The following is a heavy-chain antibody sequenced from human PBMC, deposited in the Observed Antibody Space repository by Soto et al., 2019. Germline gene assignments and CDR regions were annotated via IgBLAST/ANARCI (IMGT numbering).Heavy chain of an antibody. CDR3: ARSRLMVYDAFHI. D-gene: IGHD2-8*01. CDR2: INPSGGGT. CDR1: GYTFTSYY. Sequence: QVQLVLSGAEVKKPGASMKVSCKASGYTFTSYYMHWVRQAPGQGLEWMGVINPSGGGTSYAQKFQDRVTMTRDTSTSTVYMELSSLRSEDTAVYYCARSRLMVYDAFHIWGQGTMVTVSS. J-gene: IGHJ3*02. V-gene: IGHV1-46*01.